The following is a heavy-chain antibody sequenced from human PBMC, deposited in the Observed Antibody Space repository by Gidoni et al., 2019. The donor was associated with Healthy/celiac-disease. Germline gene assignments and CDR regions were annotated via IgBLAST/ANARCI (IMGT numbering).Heavy chain of an antibody. CDR2: IAYDGSNK. V-gene: IGHV3-30*18. CDR3: AKEESLVIYYDFWSGNNYGMDV. J-gene: IGHJ6*02. D-gene: IGHD3-3*01. CDR1: GFTFSSYG. Sequence: QVQLVESGGGVVQPGRSLRLSCAASGFTFSSYGMHWVRQAPGKGLEWVAVIAYDGSNKYYADSVKGRFTISRDNSKNTLYLQMNSLRAEDTAVYYCAKEESLVIYYDFWSGNNYGMDVWGQGTTVTVSS.